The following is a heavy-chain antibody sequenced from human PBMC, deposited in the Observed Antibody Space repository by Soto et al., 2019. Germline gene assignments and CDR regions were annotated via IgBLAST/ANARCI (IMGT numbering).Heavy chain of an antibody. D-gene: IGHD2-8*01. CDR2: ISGYNGNT. CDR3: ARDLGPPNWFDS. J-gene: IGHJ5*01. V-gene: IGHV1-18*01. Sequence: QVQLVQSGAEMKQPGASVKVSCKTSGYAFSGYRLSWVRQGPGQGLEWMGWISGYNGNTDYAQKFQGRVTMTTDTSTITAYMELRSLRSDDTAVYYCARDLGPPNWFDSWGQGTLVTVSS. CDR1: GYAFSGYR.